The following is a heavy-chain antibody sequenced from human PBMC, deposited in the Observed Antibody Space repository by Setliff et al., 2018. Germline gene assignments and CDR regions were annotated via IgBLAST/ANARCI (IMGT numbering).Heavy chain of an antibody. V-gene: IGHV3-7*03. CDR2: IKQDGSEK. CDR1: GFTFINYW. Sequence: PGGSLRLSCAASGFTFINYWMSWVRQAPGTGLEWLANIKQDGSEKFYVDSVKGRFTISRDNAKNSLYLQMNNLRAEDTAVYYCVRDSPYCVNGVCRGYWGQGTQVTVSP. J-gene: IGHJ4*02. CDR3: VRDSPYCVNGVCRGY. D-gene: IGHD2-21*01.